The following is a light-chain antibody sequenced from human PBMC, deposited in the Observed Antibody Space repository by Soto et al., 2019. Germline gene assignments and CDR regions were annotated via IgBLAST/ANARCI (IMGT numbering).Light chain of an antibody. CDR1: QSVSSN. CDR3: EQYHNWVT. CDR2: GAS. Sequence: EKGMSQSPGTVSVTQRERVPVSGRASQSVSSNLAWYQQKPGQAPRLLIYGASTRATGIPARFSCSGSGTEFTLTIISLQSEDFAVYYCEQYHNWVTIGRGTKVDIK. V-gene: IGKV3-15*01. J-gene: IGKJ4*01.